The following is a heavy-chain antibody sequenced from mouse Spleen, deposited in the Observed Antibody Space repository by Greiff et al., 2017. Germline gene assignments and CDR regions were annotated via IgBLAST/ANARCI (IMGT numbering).Heavy chain of an antibody. D-gene: IGHD2-14*01. Sequence: EVQLQQSGPVLVKPGASVKMSCKASGYTFTDYYMNWVKQSHGKSLEWIGFINPYNGGTSYNQKFKGKATLTVDKSSSTAYMELSSLTSADSAVYYCARGRGDYCRYDYYAMDYWGQGTSVTVSS. V-gene: IGHV1-19*01. CDR2: INPYNGGT. CDR3: ARGRGDYCRYDYYAMDY. CDR1: GYTFTDYY. J-gene: IGHJ4*01.